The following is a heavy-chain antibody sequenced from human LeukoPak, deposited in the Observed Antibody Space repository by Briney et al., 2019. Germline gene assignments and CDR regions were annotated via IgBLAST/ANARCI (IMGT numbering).Heavy chain of an antibody. D-gene: IGHD6-19*01. Sequence: PGGSLRLSCAASGFTFDNSGMSWVPHAPGRGLEGVSGINWKGGTTGYVDSVKGRFTISRDNAKKSLYLQMNSLRAEDTALYYCARDLVVAGTGFGYWGQGTLVTVSS. V-gene: IGHV3-20*04. CDR2: INWKGGTT. CDR1: GFTFDNSG. J-gene: IGHJ4*02. CDR3: ARDLVVAGTGFGY.